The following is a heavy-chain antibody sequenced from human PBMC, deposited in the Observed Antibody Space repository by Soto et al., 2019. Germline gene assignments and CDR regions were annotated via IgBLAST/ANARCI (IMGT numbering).Heavy chain of an antibody. J-gene: IGHJ4*02. Sequence: SETLSLTCAVYGGSFSGYYWSWIRQPPGKGLEWIGEINHSGSTNYNPSLKSRVTISVDTSKNQFSLKLSSVTAADTAVYYCARARILITMVRGVILDYWGQGTLVTVSS. CDR1: GGSFSGYY. CDR2: INHSGST. V-gene: IGHV4-34*01. CDR3: ARARILITMVRGVILDY. D-gene: IGHD3-10*01.